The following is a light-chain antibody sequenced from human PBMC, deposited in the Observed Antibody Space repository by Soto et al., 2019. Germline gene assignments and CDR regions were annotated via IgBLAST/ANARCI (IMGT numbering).Light chain of an antibody. CDR1: SSAFGSYKF. J-gene: IGLJ1*01. CDR3: FSFTSTNTHV. Sequence: QSALTQPASVSGSPGQSVTSSCTGTSSAFGSYKFVSWYQHHPGKVPKVIIYETSKRPSGVSDRFSGSKSGNTASLTISGLQAEDEADYYCFSFTSTNTHVFGSGTKLTVL. CDR2: ETS. V-gene: IGLV2-23*01.